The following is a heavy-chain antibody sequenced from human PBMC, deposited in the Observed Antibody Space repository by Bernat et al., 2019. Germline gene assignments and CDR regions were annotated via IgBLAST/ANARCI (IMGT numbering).Heavy chain of an antibody. Sequence: EVQLVESGGGLVQPGGSLRLSCAASGFTFSSYSMNWVRQAPGTGLEWVSYISSSSSTIYYADSVKGRFTISRDNAKNSLYLQMNSLRAEDTAVYYCARDRGYSYVREFPDYWGQGTLVTVSS. V-gene: IGHV3-48*01. CDR2: ISSSSSTI. CDR3: ARDRGYSYVREFPDY. CDR1: GFTFSSYS. J-gene: IGHJ4*02. D-gene: IGHD5-18*01.